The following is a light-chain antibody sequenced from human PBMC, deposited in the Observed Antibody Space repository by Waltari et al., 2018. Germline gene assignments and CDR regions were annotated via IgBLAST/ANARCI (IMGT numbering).Light chain of an antibody. J-gene: IGKJ2*03. CDR2: VAS. Sequence: DIQMTQSPSSLSASVGDRVIITCRASQSINTNLNWYQQKPGKAPKLLIYVASSLQSGVPSRFSGTGSGTDFTLTINSLQPDDSASYYCQQYKSYFSFGQGTTLEIK. V-gene: IGKV1-39*01. CDR3: QQYKSYFS. CDR1: QSINTN.